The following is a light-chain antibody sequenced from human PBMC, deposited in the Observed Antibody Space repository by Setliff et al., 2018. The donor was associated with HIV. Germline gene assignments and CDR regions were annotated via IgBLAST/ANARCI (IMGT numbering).Light chain of an antibody. Sequence: SALTQPASVSGSPGQSITISCTGTSSDVGTYNYASWYQQHPGKAPKLMISEVSSRPSGVSNRFSGSKSGNTASLTISGLQAEDEADYYCSSYTSSSTDVFGTGTKVTVL. CDR3: SSYTSSSTDV. CDR2: EVS. CDR1: SSDVGTYNY. V-gene: IGLV2-14*01. J-gene: IGLJ1*01.